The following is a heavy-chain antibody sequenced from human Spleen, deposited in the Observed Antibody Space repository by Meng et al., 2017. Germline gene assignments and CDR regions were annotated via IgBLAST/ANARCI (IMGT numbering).Heavy chain of an antibody. Sequence: QLQLQQWGTGLLKPSETLSLTCAVYGGSFSAYYWSWIRQSPGKGLEWIGDIDHRGSTNYNPTLKSRVTISVGTSKGHFSLKLTSVTAADTAIYYCAVKDYTFWSGYSSYYWGQGTLVTVSS. D-gene: IGHD3-3*01. CDR3: AVKDYTFWSGYSSYY. J-gene: IGHJ4*02. CDR1: GGSFSAYY. CDR2: IDHRGST. V-gene: IGHV4-34*01.